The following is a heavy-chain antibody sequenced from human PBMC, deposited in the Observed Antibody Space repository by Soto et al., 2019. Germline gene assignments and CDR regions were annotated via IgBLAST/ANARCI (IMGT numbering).Heavy chain of an antibody. CDR3: ARDLGFGVVYGDYMDV. Sequence: GGSLRLSCAASGFTFSSYSMNWVRQAPGKGLEWVSYISSSSSTIYYADSVKGRFTISRDNAKNSLYLQMNSLRAEDTAVYYCARDLGFGVVYGDYMDVWGKGTTVTVSS. CDR2: ISSSSSTI. J-gene: IGHJ6*03. V-gene: IGHV3-48*01. D-gene: IGHD3-3*01. CDR1: GFTFSSYS.